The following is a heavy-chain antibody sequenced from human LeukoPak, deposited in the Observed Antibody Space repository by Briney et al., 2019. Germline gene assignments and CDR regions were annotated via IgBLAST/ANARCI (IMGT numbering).Heavy chain of an antibody. V-gene: IGHV1-69*13. J-gene: IGHJ5*02. D-gene: IGHD2-15*01. CDR2: IIPIFGTA. CDR3: ARDPGYCSGVSCYKWFDP. CDR1: GYTFTSYD. Sequence: SVKVSCKASGYTFTSYDINWVRQATGQGLEWMGGIIPIFGTANYAQKFQGRVTITADESTSTAYMELSSLKSEDTAVYYCARDPGYCSGVSCYKWFDPWGQGTLVTVSS.